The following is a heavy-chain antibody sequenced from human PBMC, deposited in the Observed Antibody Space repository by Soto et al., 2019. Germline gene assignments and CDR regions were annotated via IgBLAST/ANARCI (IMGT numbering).Heavy chain of an antibody. D-gene: IGHD3-22*01. V-gene: IGHV1-69*13. J-gene: IGHJ6*02. Sequence: ASVNVSCKASGGTFSSYAISWVRQAPGQGLEWMGGIIPIFGTANYAQKFQGRVTITADESTSTAYMELSSLRSEDTAVYYCAREQDSSGYYYVDYYYYYGMDVWGQGTTVTVSS. CDR3: AREQDSSGYYYVDYYYYYGMDV. CDR2: IIPIFGTA. CDR1: GGTFSSYA.